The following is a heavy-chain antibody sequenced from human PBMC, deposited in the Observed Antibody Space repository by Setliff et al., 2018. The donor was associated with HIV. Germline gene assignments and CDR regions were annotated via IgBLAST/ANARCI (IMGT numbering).Heavy chain of an antibody. V-gene: IGHV1-18*01. Sequence: ASVKVSCKASGYTFTSYGISWVRQAPGQGLEWMGWISPYDLSERTSQRFRGRVTMTRDTSINAAYLDLSGLTSDDTAFYYCARQFSNSFDPWGQGTLVTVSS. D-gene: IGHD7-27*01. J-gene: IGHJ5*02. CDR1: GYTFTSYG. CDR3: ARQFSNSFDP. CDR2: ISPYDLSE.